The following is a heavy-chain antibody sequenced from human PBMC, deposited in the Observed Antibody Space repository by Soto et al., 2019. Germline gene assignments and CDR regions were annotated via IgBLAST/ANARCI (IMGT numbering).Heavy chain of an antibody. Sequence: QVHLVQSGAEVKKPGSSVKVSCKASGGTFSSYAIRWVRQAPGQGLDWMGGIIPILGTANYPQKFQHRVTITADESANTANREVSRLRSEDTAVYYCARELRRDDYWGQGTLVTFSS. J-gene: IGHJ4*02. CDR3: ARELRRDDY. CDR2: IIPILGTA. CDR1: GGTFSSYA. V-gene: IGHV1-69*12.